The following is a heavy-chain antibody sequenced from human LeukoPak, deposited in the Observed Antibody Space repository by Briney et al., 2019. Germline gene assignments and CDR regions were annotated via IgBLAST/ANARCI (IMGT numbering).Heavy chain of an antibody. Sequence: GGSLRLSCTASGFIFSNYAMHWAHLAPGKGLEWVAIISYGGSNVYYADSVKGRFTISRDDSNNTLYLQMGSLRPEDTAVYYCGSPDGSPWFDPWGQGTLVTVSS. V-gene: IGHV3-30*03. J-gene: IGHJ5*02. D-gene: IGHD3-10*01. CDR3: GSPDGSPWFDP. CDR2: ISYGGSNV. CDR1: GFIFSNYA.